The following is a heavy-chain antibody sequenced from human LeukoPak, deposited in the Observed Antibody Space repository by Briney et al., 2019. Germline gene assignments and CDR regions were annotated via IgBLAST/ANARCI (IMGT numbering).Heavy chain of an antibody. CDR2: IPYSGST. Sequence: PAETLSLTCTVSGGSISSYYWSWIRQPPGKGLEWIGYIPYSGSTNYNPSGSTNYSPSLKSRVTISLDTSKNQFSLKLSTVTAADTAVYYCAGERGYRYGVDYWGQGSLVTVSS. CDR3: AGERGYRYGVDY. CDR1: GGSISSYY. D-gene: IGHD5-18*01. V-gene: IGHV4-59*01. J-gene: IGHJ4*02.